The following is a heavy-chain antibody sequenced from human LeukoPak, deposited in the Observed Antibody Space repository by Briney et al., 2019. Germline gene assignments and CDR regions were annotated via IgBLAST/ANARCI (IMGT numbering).Heavy chain of an antibody. Sequence: PGGSLRLSCAASGFTFSSYSMNWVGQAPGKGLEWVSSISSSSSYIYYADSVKGRFTISRDNAKNSLYLQMNSLRAEDTAVYYCARTYIVATIRAFDIWGQGTMVTVSS. V-gene: IGHV3-21*01. CDR2: ISSSSSYI. J-gene: IGHJ3*02. D-gene: IGHD5-12*01. CDR1: GFTFSSYS. CDR3: ARTYIVATIRAFDI.